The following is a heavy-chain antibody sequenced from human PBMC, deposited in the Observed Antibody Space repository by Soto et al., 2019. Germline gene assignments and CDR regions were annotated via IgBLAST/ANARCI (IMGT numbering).Heavy chain of an antibody. CDR3: ARLSRPYSYFGY. Sequence: SETLSLTCTVSGGSISSSSYYWGWIRQPPGKGLEWIGSIYYSGSTYYNPSLKSRVTISVDTSKNQFSLKLSSVTAADTAVYYCARLSRPYSYFGYWGQGTLVTVSS. CDR2: IYYSGST. CDR1: GGSISSSSYY. V-gene: IGHV4-39*01. D-gene: IGHD2-21*01. J-gene: IGHJ4*02.